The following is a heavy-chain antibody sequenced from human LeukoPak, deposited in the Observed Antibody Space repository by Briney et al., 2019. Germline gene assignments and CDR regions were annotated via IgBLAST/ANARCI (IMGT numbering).Heavy chain of an antibody. Sequence: PSETLSLTCTVSGGSISSYYWSWIRQSPRKGLEWIGYIYYSGSTNYNPSLKSRVTISVDTSKNQFSLKLSSVTAADTAVYYCHGVDTYYYDSSGQGYWGQGTLVTVSS. CDR2: IYYSGST. D-gene: IGHD3-22*01. CDR1: GGSISSYY. CDR3: HGVDTYYYDSSGQGY. V-gene: IGHV4-59*01. J-gene: IGHJ4*02.